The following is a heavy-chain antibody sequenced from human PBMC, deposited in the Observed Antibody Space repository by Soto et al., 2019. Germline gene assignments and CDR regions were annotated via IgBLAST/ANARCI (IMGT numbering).Heavy chain of an antibody. CDR1: GFTFSNAW. V-gene: IGHV3-15*01. CDR2: IKSKTDGGTT. Sequence: GGSLRLSCAASGFTFSNAWMSWVRQAPGKGLERVGRIKSKTDGGTTDYAAPVKGRFTISRDDSKNTLYLQMNSLKTEDTAVYYCTTDLMTVVVVAARVQAFDIWGQGTMVTVSS. J-gene: IGHJ3*02. D-gene: IGHD2-15*01. CDR3: TTDLMTVVVVAARVQAFDI.